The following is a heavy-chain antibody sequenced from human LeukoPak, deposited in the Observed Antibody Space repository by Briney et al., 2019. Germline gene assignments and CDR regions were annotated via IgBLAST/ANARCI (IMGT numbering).Heavy chain of an antibody. J-gene: IGHJ4*02. Sequence: SETLSLTCTVSGGSISSYYWSWIRQPAGKGLEWIGRIYTRGSTNYNPSLKSRVTMSVDTSKNQFSLKLSSVTAADTAVYYCARDPDVGYCSGGSCYYFDYWGQGTLVTVSS. CDR3: ARDPDVGYCSGGSCYYFDY. V-gene: IGHV4-4*07. CDR1: GGSISSYY. D-gene: IGHD2-15*01. CDR2: IYTRGST.